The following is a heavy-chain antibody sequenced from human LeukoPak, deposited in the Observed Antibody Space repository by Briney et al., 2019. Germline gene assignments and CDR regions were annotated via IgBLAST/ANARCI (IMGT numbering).Heavy chain of an antibody. Sequence: PGRSLRLSCAASGFTFSSYAMHWVRQAPGKGLEWVAVMSYDGSNKYYADSVKGRFTISRDNSKNTLYLQMSSLRAEDTAVYYCARDLIKLLWFGEPTADYWGQGTLVAVSS. CDR2: MSYDGSNK. CDR3: ARDLIKLLWFGEPTADY. D-gene: IGHD3-10*01. V-gene: IGHV3-30*04. CDR1: GFTFSSYA. J-gene: IGHJ4*02.